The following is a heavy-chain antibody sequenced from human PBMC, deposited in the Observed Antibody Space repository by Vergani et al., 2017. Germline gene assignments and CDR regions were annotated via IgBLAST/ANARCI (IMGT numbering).Heavy chain of an antibody. V-gene: IGHV3-23*01. CDR2: SSGSGGST. CDR3: AKANPRNSGYDYLYYYHAMDV. CDR1: GFTFNHYA. J-gene: IGHJ6*02. D-gene: IGHD5-12*01. Sequence: EVQLLESGGDLVQPGGSLRLSCAASGFTFNHYAMNWVRQAPGKGLEWVSGSSGSGGSTYYAGSVKGRFTISRDSSKNTLYLQMNSLSAGETAVYYCAKANPRNSGYDYLYYYHAMDVWGQGTTVTVSS.